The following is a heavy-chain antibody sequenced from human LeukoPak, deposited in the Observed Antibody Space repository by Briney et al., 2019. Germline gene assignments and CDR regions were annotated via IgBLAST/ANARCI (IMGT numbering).Heavy chain of an antibody. V-gene: IGHV4-39*07. CDR2: IYYSGNT. Sequence: SETLSLTCIVSGGSISSSSSTYHWGWIRQPPGKGLEWIGSIYYSGNTYLNPSLKSRVTLSVDTSKNQFSLQLSSVAAADTAVYYCARLLYDYFSGSYYYFDYWGQGTLVTVSS. D-gene: IGHD3-3*01. CDR1: GGSISSSSSTYH. J-gene: IGHJ4*02. CDR3: ARLLYDYFSGSYYYFDY.